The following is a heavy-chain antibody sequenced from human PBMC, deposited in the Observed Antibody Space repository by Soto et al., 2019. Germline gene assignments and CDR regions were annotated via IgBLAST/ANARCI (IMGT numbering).Heavy chain of an antibody. Sequence: ASVKVSCKASGYSFSTYGICWIRQAPGQGLEWMGWINAYNSNTNYAQKVQDRVIMTTDTSTATAYMELRSLRSDDTAVYYCARGFRSGSGTYGHYYYGLDVWGQGTTVTVSS. J-gene: IGHJ6*02. CDR1: GYSFSTYG. CDR3: ARGFRSGSGTYGHYYYGLDV. D-gene: IGHD3-10*01. CDR2: INAYNSNT. V-gene: IGHV1-18*01.